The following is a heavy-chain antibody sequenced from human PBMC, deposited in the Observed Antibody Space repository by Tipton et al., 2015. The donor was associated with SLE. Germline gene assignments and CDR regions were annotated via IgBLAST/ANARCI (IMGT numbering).Heavy chain of an antibody. Sequence: GSLRLSCAASGFTFSDYYMSWIRQAPGKGLEWISYIGSSGGTIYYADSVKGRFTISRDNAKNSLFLQMNSLRVEDTAIYYCARDADTSGFYSYFDYWGQGTLVTVSS. CDR2: IGSSGGTI. CDR3: ARDADTSGFYSYFDY. V-gene: IGHV3-11*01. J-gene: IGHJ4*02. CDR1: GFTFSDYY. D-gene: IGHD3-22*01.